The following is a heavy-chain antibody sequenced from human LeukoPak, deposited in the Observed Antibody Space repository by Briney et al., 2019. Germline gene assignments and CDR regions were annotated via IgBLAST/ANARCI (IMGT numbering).Heavy chain of an antibody. J-gene: IGHJ4*02. V-gene: IGHV3-7*01. D-gene: IGHD3-10*01. CDR1: GFTFSSYW. CDR2: IKQDGSEK. CDR3: ARDGYYYGSGSYSPLDY. Sequence: GGSLRLSCAASGFTFSSYWMSWVRQAPGKGLEWAANIKQDGSEKYYVDSVKGRFTISRDNAKNSLYLQMNSLRAEDTAVYYCARDGYYYGSGSYSPLDYWGQGTLVTVSS.